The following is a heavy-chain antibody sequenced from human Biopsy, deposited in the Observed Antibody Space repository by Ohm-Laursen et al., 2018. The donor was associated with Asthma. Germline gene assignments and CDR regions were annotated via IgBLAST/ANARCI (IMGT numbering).Heavy chain of an antibody. V-gene: IGHV1-24*01. CDR3: ASDFPKDYVRYNFQF. J-gene: IGHJ4*02. Sequence: PSVKVSCKISGYSLTDLSMHWVRQAPGQGLEWMGGHDHEEGGTVNARRFQGRVTMTENTSTDTAYMELSCLSSDDTAVYYCASDFPKDYVRYNFQFWGQGTLVTVSS. CDR2: HDHEEGGT. D-gene: IGHD4-17*01. CDR1: GYSLTDLS.